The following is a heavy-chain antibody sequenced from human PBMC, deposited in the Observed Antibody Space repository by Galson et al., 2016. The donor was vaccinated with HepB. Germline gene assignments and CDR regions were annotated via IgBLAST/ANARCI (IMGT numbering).Heavy chain of an antibody. D-gene: IGHD2-2*02. CDR2: ISNSNSYI. V-gene: IGHV3-21*01. CDR1: GFTFSTYN. CDR3: ARDFGYCSSTSCYKGGLFYYYGMDA. Sequence: SLRLSCAASGFTFSTYNMNWVRQAPGKGLEWVSSISNSNSYIYYTDSVKGRFTISRENAKNSLYLQMNSLRAEDTAVYYCARDFGYCSSTSCYKGGLFYYYGMDAWGQGTTVTVSS. J-gene: IGHJ6*02.